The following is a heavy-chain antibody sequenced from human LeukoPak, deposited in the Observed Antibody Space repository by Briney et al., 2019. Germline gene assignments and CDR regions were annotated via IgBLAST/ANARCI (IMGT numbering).Heavy chain of an antibody. D-gene: IGHD2-15*01. J-gene: IGHJ5*02. Sequence: GGSLRLSCAASGFTFSSYAMSWVRQAPGKGLEWVSAISGGGGSTYYADSVKGRFTISRDNSKNTLYLQMNSLRAEDTAVYYCAKEGPGGEYCSGGSCYRDGNWFDPWGQGTLVTVSS. CDR1: GFTFSSYA. CDR3: AKEGPGGEYCSGGSCYRDGNWFDP. V-gene: IGHV3-23*01. CDR2: ISGGGGST.